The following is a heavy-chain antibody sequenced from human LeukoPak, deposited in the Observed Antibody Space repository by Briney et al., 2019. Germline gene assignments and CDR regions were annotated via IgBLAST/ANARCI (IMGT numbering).Heavy chain of an antibody. Sequence: ASVKVSCKASGYTFTSHFMHWVRQAPGQGLEWMGIINPRGGSTSYTQKFQGRVTMTRDMSTSTVYMELSSLRSEDTAVYYCARGGVEARWYFDLWGRGTLVTVSS. CDR2: INPRGGST. D-gene: IGHD2-8*02. CDR1: GYTFTSHF. V-gene: IGHV1-46*01. CDR3: ARGGVEARWYFDL. J-gene: IGHJ2*01.